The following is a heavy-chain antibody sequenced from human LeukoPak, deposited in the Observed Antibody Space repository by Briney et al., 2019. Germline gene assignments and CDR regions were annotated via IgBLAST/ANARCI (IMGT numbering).Heavy chain of an antibody. V-gene: IGHV1-2*02. D-gene: IGHD3-22*01. CDR1: GYTFTDYY. Sequence: ASVKVSCKASGYTFTDYYMHWVRQAPGQGLEGMGWIDPHSGGTNYAQKLQGRVTMTRDTSISTAYMELSRLRSDDTDIYDCAREYYDISGRKHGFDTLGQGRKVTVSS. CDR2: IDPHSGGT. J-gene: IGHJ3*02. CDR3: AREYYDISGRKHGFDT.